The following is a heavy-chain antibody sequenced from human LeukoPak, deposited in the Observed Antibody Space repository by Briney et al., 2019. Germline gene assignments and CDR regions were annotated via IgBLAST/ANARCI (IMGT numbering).Heavy chain of an antibody. CDR1: GYSISSGYY. CDR3: ARERDSSGYYDY. CDR2: IYHSGST. Sequence: SETLSLTCTVSGYSISSGYYWGWIRQPPGKGLEWIGSIYHSGSTYYNPSLKSRVAISVDTSKNQFSLKLSSVTAADTAVYYYARERDSSGYYDYWGQGTLVTVSS. V-gene: IGHV4-38-2*02. D-gene: IGHD3-22*01. J-gene: IGHJ4*02.